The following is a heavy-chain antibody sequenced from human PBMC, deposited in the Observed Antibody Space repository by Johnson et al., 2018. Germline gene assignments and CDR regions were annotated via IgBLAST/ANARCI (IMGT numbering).Heavy chain of an antibody. CDR3: VRVGSGTSPHYYYYGMDV. J-gene: IGHJ6*02. CDR2: IYSGGST. D-gene: IGHD3-10*01. CDR1: GFTVSSTY. Sequence: VQLQESGGGLVQPGGSLRLSCAASGFTVSSTYMSWVRHAPGKRLEWVSVIYSGGSTYYADSVKGRFTISRDNSKNTLYLQMNSLRAEDTAVYYWVRVGSGTSPHYYYYGMDVWGQGTTVTVSS. V-gene: IGHV3-53*01.